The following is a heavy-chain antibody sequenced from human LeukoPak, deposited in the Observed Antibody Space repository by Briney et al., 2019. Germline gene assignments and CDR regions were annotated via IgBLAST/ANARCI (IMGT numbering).Heavy chain of an antibody. Sequence: GGSLRLSCAASGFTFSGYWMSWVRQAPGKGLEWVANIKQDGSEKYYVDSVKGRFTISRDNAKNSLYLQMNSLRAEDTAVYYCARDRDYDFWSGSYGVPDAFDIWGQGTMVTVSS. J-gene: IGHJ3*02. CDR2: IKQDGSEK. CDR1: GFTFSGYW. V-gene: IGHV3-7*01. CDR3: ARDRDYDFWSGSYGVPDAFDI. D-gene: IGHD3-3*01.